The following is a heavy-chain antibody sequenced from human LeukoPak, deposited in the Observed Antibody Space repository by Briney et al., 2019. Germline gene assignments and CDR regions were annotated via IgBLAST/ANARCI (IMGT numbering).Heavy chain of an antibody. CDR3: ASSIQLWLPWY. J-gene: IGHJ4*02. Sequence: ASVKVSCKASGYTFTSYYMHWVRQAPGQGLEWMGIISPSGGSTSYAQKFQGRVTMTRDTSTSTVYMELSSLRSEDTAVYYCASSIQLWLPWYWGQGTLVTVSS. CDR1: GYTFTSYY. D-gene: IGHD5-18*01. CDR2: ISPSGGST. V-gene: IGHV1-46*01.